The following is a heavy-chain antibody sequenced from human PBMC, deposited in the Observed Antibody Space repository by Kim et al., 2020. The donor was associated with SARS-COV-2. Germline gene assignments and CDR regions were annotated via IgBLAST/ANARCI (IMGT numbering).Heavy chain of an antibody. CDR3: ARSARGSYGSGTYPSYYYYGMDV. V-gene: IGHV5-51*01. J-gene: IGHJ6*02. D-gene: IGHD3-10*01. Sequence: GESLKISREGSGDSFSSYWIAWVRQMPGKGLEWMGIIYPGDSDTRYSPSFQGQVTISVDKSISTAYLQWSSLKASDSAMYYCARSARGSYGSGTYPSYYYYGMDVWGQGTTVTVSS. CDR2: IYPGDSDT. CDR1: GDSFSSYW.